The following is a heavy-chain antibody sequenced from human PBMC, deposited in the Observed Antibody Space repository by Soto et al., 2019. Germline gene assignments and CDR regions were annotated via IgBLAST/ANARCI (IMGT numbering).Heavy chain of an antibody. V-gene: IGHV3-9*01. CDR1: GFTFDDYA. Sequence: EVQLVESGGGLVQPGRSLRLSCAASGFTFDDYAMHWVRQAPGKGLEWVSGISWNSGSIGYADSVKGRFTISRDNAKNSLYLQMNSLRAEDTALYYWAKDGGLGIGGDFYYWGQGTLVTVSS. D-gene: IGHD7-27*01. J-gene: IGHJ4*02. CDR2: ISWNSGSI. CDR3: AKDGGLGIGGDFYY.